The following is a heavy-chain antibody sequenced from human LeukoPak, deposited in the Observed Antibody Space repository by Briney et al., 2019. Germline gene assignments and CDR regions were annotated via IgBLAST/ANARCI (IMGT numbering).Heavy chain of an antibody. V-gene: IGHV1-2*02. J-gene: IGHJ4*02. D-gene: IGHD2-2*01. CDR2: IHPNSGGT. Sequence: SVPVSCKASGYTFTGYYMHWVRQAPGQGLEWMGWIHPNSGGTNYAQKFQGRVTMTSDTSITTAYMELSSLRSDDTAVYYCARVTVGYQLPSAFDRWGQG. CDR3: ARVTVGYQLPSAFDR. CDR1: GYTFTGYY.